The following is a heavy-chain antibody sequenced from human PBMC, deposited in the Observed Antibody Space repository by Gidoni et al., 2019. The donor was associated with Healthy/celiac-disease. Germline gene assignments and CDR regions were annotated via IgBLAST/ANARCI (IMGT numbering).Heavy chain of an antibody. D-gene: IGHD4-17*01. CDR1: GGTFSSYA. Sequence: QVQLVQSGAEVKKPGSSVKVSCKASGGTFSSYAISWVRQAPGQGLEWMGGIIPIFGTANYAQKFQGRVTITADESTSTAYMELSSLRSEDTAVYYCARAGATTVTPASPFDYWGQGTLVTVSS. CDR3: ARAGATTVTPASPFDY. J-gene: IGHJ4*02. CDR2: IIPIFGTA. V-gene: IGHV1-69*01.